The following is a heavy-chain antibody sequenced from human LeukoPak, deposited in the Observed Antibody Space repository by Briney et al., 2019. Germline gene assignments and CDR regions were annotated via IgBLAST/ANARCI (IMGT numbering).Heavy chain of an antibody. Sequence: GGSLTLSCAASGLIVSSTYMNWVRQAPGKGLEWVSVTYNGGSTYYADSVTGRFSISRDNSKNTLNRQMNSLTVEDTAVYYCVREGGYCSGDTCFKWFDTWGQGILVTVSS. D-gene: IGHD2-15*01. J-gene: IGHJ5*02. V-gene: IGHV3-53*01. CDR2: TYNGGST. CDR3: VREGGYCSGDTCFKWFDT. CDR1: GLIVSSTY.